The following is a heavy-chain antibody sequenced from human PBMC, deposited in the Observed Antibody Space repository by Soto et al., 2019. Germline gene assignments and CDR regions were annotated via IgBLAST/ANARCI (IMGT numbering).Heavy chain of an antibody. D-gene: IGHD2-15*01. CDR3: ARVSSSIVVVPDYGRHV. CDR1: GYTFISHG. J-gene: IGHJ6*02. V-gene: IGHV1-18*04. Sequence: QVQLVQSGVEVKKPGASVKVSCKASGYTFISHGISWVRQAPGQGLEWMGWISGKNGNTNYAQKLQGRVTLTTDTSTRTAYMALRSLRSDDTAVYYCARVSSSIVVVPDYGRHVWGQGTTVTVSS. CDR2: ISGKNGNT.